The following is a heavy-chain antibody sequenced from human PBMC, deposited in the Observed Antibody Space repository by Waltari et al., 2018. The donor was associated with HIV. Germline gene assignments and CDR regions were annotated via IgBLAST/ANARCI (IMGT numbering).Heavy chain of an antibody. CDR3: AHSLGTGAVYFDY. CDR2: IYWYDEK. J-gene: IGHJ4*02. D-gene: IGHD2-8*01. CDR1: GFSLNTIGVG. Sequence: QITLKESGPALVKPTETLTLTCSFSGFSLNTIGVGVGWIRQPPGKALEWLAIIYWYDEKRYSPSLDRRLSITKDTDKNQVVVRMTDMDPVDTATYFCAHSLGTGAVYFDYWGQGTLVAVSS. V-gene: IGHV2-5*01.